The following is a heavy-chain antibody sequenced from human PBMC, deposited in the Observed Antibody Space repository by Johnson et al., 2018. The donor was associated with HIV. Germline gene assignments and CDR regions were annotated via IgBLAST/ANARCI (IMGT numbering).Heavy chain of an antibody. V-gene: IGHV3-30*02. CDR2: IRYDGSNK. Sequence: QVQLVESGGSVVRPGGSLRLSCAASGFTFSSYSMNWVRQAPGKGLEWVAFIRYDGSNKYYADSVKGRFTISRDNSKNTLYLQMGSLRPEDMAVYYCARIAAAAIDAFDIWGQGTMVTVSS. J-gene: IGHJ3*02. CDR3: ARIAAAAIDAFDI. CDR1: GFTFSSYS. D-gene: IGHD6-13*01.